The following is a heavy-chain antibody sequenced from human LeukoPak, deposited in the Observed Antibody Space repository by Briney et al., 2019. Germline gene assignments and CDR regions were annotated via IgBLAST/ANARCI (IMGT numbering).Heavy chain of an antibody. Sequence: ASVKVSCKASGYTFAGYYMHWLRQAPGQGLEWMGWINPNSGGTNYAQKFQGRVTMTRDTSISTAYMELSRLRSDDTAVYYCASQYCSGGSCYSQFDYWGQGTLVTVSS. J-gene: IGHJ4*02. CDR3: ASQYCSGGSCYSQFDY. CDR1: GYTFAGYY. CDR2: INPNSGGT. D-gene: IGHD2-15*01. V-gene: IGHV1-2*02.